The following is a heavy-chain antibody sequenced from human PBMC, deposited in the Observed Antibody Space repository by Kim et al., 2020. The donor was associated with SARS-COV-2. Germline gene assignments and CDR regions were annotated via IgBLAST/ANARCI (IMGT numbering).Heavy chain of an antibody. CDR3: AKDGGGGSSWQSNWFDP. CDR2: ISYDGSNK. CDR1: GFTFSSYG. V-gene: IGHV3-30*18. D-gene: IGHD6-13*01. J-gene: IGHJ5*02. Sequence: GGSLRLSCAASGFTFSSYGMHWVRQAPGKGLEWVAVISYDGSNKYYADSVKGRFTISRDNSKNTLYLQMNSLRAEDTAVYYCAKDGGGGSSWQSNWFDPWGQGTLVTVSS.